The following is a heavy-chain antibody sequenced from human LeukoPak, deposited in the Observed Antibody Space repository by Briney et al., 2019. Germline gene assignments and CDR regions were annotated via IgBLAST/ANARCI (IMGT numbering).Heavy chain of an antibody. CDR1: GFTFSSYS. CDR3: ARDRSSGYYDWFDP. CDR2: ISSSSSYI. D-gene: IGHD3-22*01. Sequence: GGSLRLSCAASGFTFSSYSMNWVRQAPGKGLEWVSSISSSSSYIYYADSVKGRFTISRDNAKNSLYLQMNSLRAEDTAVYYCARDRSSGYYDWFDPWGQGTLVTVSS. J-gene: IGHJ5*02. V-gene: IGHV3-21*01.